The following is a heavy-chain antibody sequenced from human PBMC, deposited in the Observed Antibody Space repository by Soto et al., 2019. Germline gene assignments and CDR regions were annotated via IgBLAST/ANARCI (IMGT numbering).Heavy chain of an antibody. Sequence: SETLSLTCAVSGYSISSGYYWGWIRQPPGKGLEWLGTTYYGASSYYNPSLRSRITILLNASTNQLSLKLSSVTAADTAVYFCVRVAGSASWYETDSWGQGILVTVSS. CDR1: GYSISSGYY. CDR2: TYYGASS. J-gene: IGHJ4*02. CDR3: VRVAGSASWYETDS. D-gene: IGHD6-13*01. V-gene: IGHV4-38-2*01.